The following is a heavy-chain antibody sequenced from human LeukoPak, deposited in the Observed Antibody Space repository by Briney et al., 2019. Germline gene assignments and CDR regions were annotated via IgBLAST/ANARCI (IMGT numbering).Heavy chain of an antibody. J-gene: IGHJ4*02. CDR1: GFTFSSYA. D-gene: IGHD6-19*01. CDR3: AKAGNGWYSYFDY. CDR2: ISGSGGST. Sequence: GGSLRLSCGASGFTFSSYAMSWVRQAPGKGLEWVSAISGSGGSTYYADSVKGRFTISRDNSKNTLYLQMNSLRAEDTAVCYCAKAGNGWYSYFDYWGQGTLVTVSS. V-gene: IGHV3-23*01.